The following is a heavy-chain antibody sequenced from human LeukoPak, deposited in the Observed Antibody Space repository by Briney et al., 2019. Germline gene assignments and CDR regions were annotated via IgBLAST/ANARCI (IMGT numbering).Heavy chain of an antibody. V-gene: IGHV6-1*01. D-gene: IGHD5/OR15-5a*01. CDR2: TCYRSKWYH. CDR3: ARAPTPDLGSYVYDN. Sequence: SQTLSLTCAISGDSVSSNSAPWNWSTQSPSRGLEWLGRTCYRSKWYHDYAVSVKSRISINPDTSKNQFSLQLNSVTPEDTAVYYCARAPTPDLGSYVYDNWGQGTLVTVSS. J-gene: IGHJ4*02. CDR1: GDSVSSNSAP.